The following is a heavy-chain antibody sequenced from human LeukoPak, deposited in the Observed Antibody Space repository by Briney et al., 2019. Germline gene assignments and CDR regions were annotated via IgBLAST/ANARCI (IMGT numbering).Heavy chain of an antibody. J-gene: IGHJ4*02. Sequence: GGSLRLSCAASGFTFSGSALHWVRQASGKGLEWVGRIRSTANGYATAYAASVKGRFTISRDNSKNTLNLQMNSLRAEDTAVYYCATSKYSGSYWGQGTLVTVSS. D-gene: IGHD1-26*01. CDR2: IRSTANGYAT. CDR3: ATSKYSGSY. CDR1: GFTFSGSA. V-gene: IGHV3-73*01.